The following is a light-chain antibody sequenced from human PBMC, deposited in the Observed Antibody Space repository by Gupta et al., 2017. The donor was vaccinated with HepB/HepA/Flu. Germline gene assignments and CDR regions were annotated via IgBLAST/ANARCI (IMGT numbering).Light chain of an antibody. CDR1: SRDVGGYNH. V-gene: IGLV2-23*02. Sequence: QPALTQPAPLSGPPGQSIILSCTGTSRDVGGYNHVSWYQHHPGKAHKLIIYEVSQRPSGVSNRFSGSKSGNTASLTISALQAEDEADYYCCSYGGSSAFWVFGGGTKLTVL. CDR3: CSYGGSSAFWV. J-gene: IGLJ3*02. CDR2: EVS.